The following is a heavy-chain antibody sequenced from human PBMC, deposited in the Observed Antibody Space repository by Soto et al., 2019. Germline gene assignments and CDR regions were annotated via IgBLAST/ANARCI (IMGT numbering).Heavy chain of an antibody. V-gene: IGHV1-69*02. Sequence: SVKVSCKASGGTFSSYTISWVRQAPGQGLEWMGRIIPILGIANYAQKFQGRVTITADKSTSTAYMELSSLRSEDTAVYYCARAIAAAGPGWFDPWGQGTLVTVS. J-gene: IGHJ5*02. CDR1: GGTFSSYT. D-gene: IGHD6-13*01. CDR3: ARAIAAAGPGWFDP. CDR2: IIPILGIA.